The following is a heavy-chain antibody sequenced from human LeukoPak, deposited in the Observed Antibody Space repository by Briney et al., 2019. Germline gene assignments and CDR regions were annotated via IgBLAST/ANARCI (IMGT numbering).Heavy chain of an antibody. CDR2: IKQDGSEK. CDR3: ARVMTMVRPGGHY. CDR1: GFTLSSYW. D-gene: IGHD3-10*01. Sequence: GGSLRLSCAASGFTLSSYWMSWVRKAPGKGLEWVCNIKQDGSEKYYVDSVKGRFTISRDNAKNSLYLQMNSLRAEDTAVYYCARVMTMVRPGGHYCGQGTLVTVSS. V-gene: IGHV3-7*01. J-gene: IGHJ4*02.